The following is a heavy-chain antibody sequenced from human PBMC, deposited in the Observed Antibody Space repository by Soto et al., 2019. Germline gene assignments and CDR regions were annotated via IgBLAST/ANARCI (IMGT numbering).Heavy chain of an antibody. CDR2: IKSKTDGGTT. CDR1: GFTFSNAW. CDR3: TTDLEYYGSGTIYYFDY. D-gene: IGHD3-10*01. Sequence: GGSLRLSCAASGFTFSNAWMSWVRQAPGKGLEWVGRIKSKTDGGTTDYAAPVKGRFTISRDDSKNTLYLQMNSLKTEDTAVYYCTTDLEYYGSGTIYYFDYWGQGTLVTVSS. J-gene: IGHJ4*02. V-gene: IGHV3-15*01.